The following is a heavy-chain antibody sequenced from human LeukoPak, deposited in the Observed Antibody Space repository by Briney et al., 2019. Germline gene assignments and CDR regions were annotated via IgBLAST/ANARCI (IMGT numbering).Heavy chain of an antibody. Sequence: SETLSLTCTVSGGSISSSSYYWGWIRQPPGKGLEWIGSIYYSGSTYYNPSLKSRVTISVDTSKNQFSLKLSSVTAADTAVYYCARVFYAMAEVRWFDPWGQGTLVTVSS. D-gene: IGHD2-8*01. CDR3: ARVFYAMAEVRWFDP. CDR2: IYYSGST. CDR1: GGSISSSSYY. V-gene: IGHV4-39*07. J-gene: IGHJ5*02.